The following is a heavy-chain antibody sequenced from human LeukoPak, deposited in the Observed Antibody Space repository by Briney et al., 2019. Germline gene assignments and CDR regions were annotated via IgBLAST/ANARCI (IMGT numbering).Heavy chain of an antibody. Sequence: GASVKVSCKASGGTFSSYTISWVRQAPGQGLEWMGRIFPILGIANYAQKFQGRVTITGDKSTSTAYMELSSLRSEDTAVYYCAATVTSFRGHYYYYMDVWGKGTTVTVSS. CDR2: IFPILGIA. CDR3: AATVTSFRGHYYYYMDV. D-gene: IGHD4-11*01. V-gene: IGHV1-69*02. CDR1: GGTFSSYT. J-gene: IGHJ6*03.